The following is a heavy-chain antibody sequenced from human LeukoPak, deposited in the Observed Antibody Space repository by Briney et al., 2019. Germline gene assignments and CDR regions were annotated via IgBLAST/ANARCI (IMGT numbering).Heavy chain of an antibody. CDR1: GGSFSGYS. CDR3: ARDFSGWYYFDY. Sequence: SETLSLTCVVYGGSFSGYSWSWIRQHPGKGLEWIGYISYSGSTYYNPSLKSRVTISIDTSKNQFSLKLSSVTAADTAVYYCARDFSGWYYFDYWGQGTLVTVSS. D-gene: IGHD6-19*01. J-gene: IGHJ4*02. V-gene: IGHV4-31*11. CDR2: ISYSGST.